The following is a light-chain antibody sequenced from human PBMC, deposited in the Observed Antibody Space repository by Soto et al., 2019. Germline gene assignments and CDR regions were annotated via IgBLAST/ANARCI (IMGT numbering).Light chain of an antibody. CDR1: QSISSW. V-gene: IGKV1-5*01. J-gene: IGKJ1*01. Sequence: DIQMTQSPSTLSASVGDRVTITCRASQSISSWLAWYQQKPGKAPKLLIYDASSLESGVPSRFSGSGSGTEFTLTISSLQPDDFATYYCQQYNSYPLTFGQGNKVEIK. CDR3: QQYNSYPLT. CDR2: DAS.